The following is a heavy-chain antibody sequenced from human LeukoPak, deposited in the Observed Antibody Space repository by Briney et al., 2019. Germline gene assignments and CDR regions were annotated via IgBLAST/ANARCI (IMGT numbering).Heavy chain of an antibody. J-gene: IGHJ4*02. CDR3: ARRDSTNVGSSSDY. V-gene: IGHV3-21*01. D-gene: IGHD6-6*01. CDR1: GFTFSSFS. Sequence: PGESLRLSCAASGFTFSSFSMNWVRQAPGKGLEWVSSVSSSSSYLYYADSVKGRFTISRDNAKNSLYLQMNCLRAEDTAVYYCARRDSTNVGSSSDYWGQGTLVTVSS. CDR2: VSSSSSYL.